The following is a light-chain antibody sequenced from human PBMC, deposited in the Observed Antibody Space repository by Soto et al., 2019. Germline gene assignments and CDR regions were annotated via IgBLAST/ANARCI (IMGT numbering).Light chain of an antibody. V-gene: IGLV3-25*03. CDR3: QSSDSSGTYPVV. J-gene: IGLJ2*01. CDR1: ALPKQY. CDR2: KDS. Sequence: SYELTQPPSVSVSPGQTARITCSGDALPKQYAYWYQQKPGQAPVMVIYKDSERPSWIPERFSASGSGKTVTLTISGVQAEDEADYYCQSSDSSGTYPVVFGGGTKLTVL.